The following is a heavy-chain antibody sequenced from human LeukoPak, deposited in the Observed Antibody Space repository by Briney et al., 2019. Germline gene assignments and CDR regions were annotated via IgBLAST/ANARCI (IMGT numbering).Heavy chain of an antibody. D-gene: IGHD3-3*01. CDR3: VRGQTIDY. V-gene: IGHV3-74*01. J-gene: IGHJ4*02. CDR2: IKRDGTGI. Sequence: GGSLRLSCTTSVLTFSNFWMLWVRQSPGKGLVWVSRIKRDGTGITYTDSVEGRFTISRDNAKNTLYLQMNSLRDEDTAVYYCVRGQTIDYWGQGTLVTVSS. CDR1: VLTFSNFW.